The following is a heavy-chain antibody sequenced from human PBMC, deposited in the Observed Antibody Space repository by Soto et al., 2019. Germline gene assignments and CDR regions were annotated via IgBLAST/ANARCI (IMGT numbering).Heavy chain of an antibody. CDR2: IYWDDDK. J-gene: IGHJ4*02. D-gene: IGHD6-19*01. V-gene: IGHV2-5*02. Sequence: GLDLEWLALIYWDDDKRYSPSLKSRLTITKDTSKNQVVLTMTNMDPVDTATYYCALRAKVSSGWYTFFLYWGQGTLVTVSS. CDR3: ALRAKVSSGWYTFFLY.